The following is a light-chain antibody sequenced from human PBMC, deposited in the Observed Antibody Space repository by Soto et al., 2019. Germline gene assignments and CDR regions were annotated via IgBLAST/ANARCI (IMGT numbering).Light chain of an antibody. J-gene: IGKJ1*01. Sequence: DIWMTHSPFSLAVTAGEPASISCRSSKSILHSNGYNYLDWYLQKPGQSPQLLIYLGSNRASGVPDRFSGSGSDTDFTLTISRVEAEDVGVYYCMQALQTRWTFGQGTKVDIK. CDR3: MQALQTRWT. CDR1: KSILHSNGYNY. CDR2: LGS. V-gene: IGKV2-28*01.